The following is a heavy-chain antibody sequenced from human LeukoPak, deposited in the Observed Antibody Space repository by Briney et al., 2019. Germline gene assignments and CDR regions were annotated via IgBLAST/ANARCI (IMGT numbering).Heavy chain of an antibody. CDR3: ARISLGYCSGGSCYYYYYMDV. J-gene: IGHJ6*03. Sequence: SETLSLTCTVSSYSISSGYYWGWIRQPPGKGLEWIGSIYHSGSTYYNPSLKSRVTISVDTSKNQFSLKLSSVTAADTAVYYCARISLGYCSGGSCYYYYYMDVWGKGTTVTVSS. CDR2: IYHSGST. D-gene: IGHD2-15*01. V-gene: IGHV4-38-2*02. CDR1: SYSISSGYY.